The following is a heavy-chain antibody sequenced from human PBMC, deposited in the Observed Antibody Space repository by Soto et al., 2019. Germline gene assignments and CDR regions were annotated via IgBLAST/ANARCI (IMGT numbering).Heavy chain of an antibody. J-gene: IGHJ4*02. CDR2: ISVTGDAT. Sequence: SGGSLRLSCAASRFTFSIYAMYWVRQAPGKGLEWVSAISVTGDATYYVDSVKGRFTISRDNSKNTLYLQMNSLRAEDTAVYYCAKEDDFWSGYLHYFDYWGQGTLVTASS. V-gene: IGHV3-23*01. D-gene: IGHD3-3*01. CDR1: RFTFSIYA. CDR3: AKEDDFWSGYLHYFDY.